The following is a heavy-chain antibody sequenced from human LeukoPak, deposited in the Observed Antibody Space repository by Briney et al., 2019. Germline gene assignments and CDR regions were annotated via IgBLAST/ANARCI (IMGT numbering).Heavy chain of an antibody. CDR1: GGSISSHY. D-gene: IGHD5-12*01. CDR3: AREIVATTGTYYFDY. Sequence: SETLSLTCTVSGGSISSHYWSWIRQPPGKGLEWIGYIYYSGSTNYNPSLKSRVTISVDTSKDQFSLKLSSVTAADTAVYYCAREIVATTGTYYFDYWGQGTLVTVSP. CDR2: IYYSGST. J-gene: IGHJ4*02. V-gene: IGHV4-59*11.